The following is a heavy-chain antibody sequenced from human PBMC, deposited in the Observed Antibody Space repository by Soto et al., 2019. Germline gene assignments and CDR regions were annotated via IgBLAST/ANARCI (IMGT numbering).Heavy chain of an antibody. CDR3: ARGSATIFGVVQTGYFDY. CDR1: GFTFSSYG. V-gene: IGHV3-33*01. CDR2: IWYDGSNK. Sequence: GGSLRLSCAASGFTFSSYGMHWVRQAPGKGLEWVAVIWYDGSNKYYADSVKGRFTISRDNSKNTLYLQMNSLRAEDTAVYYCARGSATIFGVVQTGYFDYWGQGTLVTVSS. J-gene: IGHJ4*02. D-gene: IGHD3-3*01.